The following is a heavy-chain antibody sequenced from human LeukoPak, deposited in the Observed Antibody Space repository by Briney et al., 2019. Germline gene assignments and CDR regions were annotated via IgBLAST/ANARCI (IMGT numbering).Heavy chain of an antibody. D-gene: IGHD6-6*01. Sequence: SETLSLTCTVSGGSINNSYWTWIRQPPGKGLEWIGHIYYSGSTNYSPSLKSRVTISVDTSKNQFSLKLSSVTAADTAVYYCARLSSLANIAARGRTWLDPWGQGSLVTVSS. CDR2: IYYSGST. CDR1: GGSINNSY. J-gene: IGHJ5*02. CDR3: ARLSSLANIAARGRTWLDP. V-gene: IGHV4-59*01.